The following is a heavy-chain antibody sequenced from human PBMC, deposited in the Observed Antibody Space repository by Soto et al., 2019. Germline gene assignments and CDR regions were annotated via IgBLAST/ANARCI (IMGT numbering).Heavy chain of an antibody. CDR1: GFPFLGYA. D-gene: IGHD2-2*01. CDR3: VRDSPTNLEDADAMASWFDP. CDR2: LNGDGSTT. J-gene: IGHJ5*02. V-gene: IGHV3-74*01. Sequence: GGSLRLSCAAFGFPFLGYAMRWVLQAPGKGLEWVSRLNGDGSTTDYADSVKGRFTISRDNAKNTLFLQMDSLRVEDTAVYYCVRDSPTNLEDADAMASWFDPWGQGTLVTVSS.